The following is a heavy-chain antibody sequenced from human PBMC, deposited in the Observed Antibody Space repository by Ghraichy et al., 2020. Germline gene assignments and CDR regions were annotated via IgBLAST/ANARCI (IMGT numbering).Heavy chain of an antibody. D-gene: IGHD2-2*01. CDR1: RFTFNNYG. CDR2: IQYDGTNE. J-gene: IGHJ4*02. CDR3: AKDYCSSTSCPTYYFDY. V-gene: IGHV3-30*02. Sequence: GGSLRLSCAASRFTFNNYGMHWVRQAPGKGLEWVAFIQYDGTNEYYADSVKGRFTISRDNSKNTLYLQMNSLRPEDTALYYCAKDYCSSTSCPTYYFDYWGQGTLVTVSS.